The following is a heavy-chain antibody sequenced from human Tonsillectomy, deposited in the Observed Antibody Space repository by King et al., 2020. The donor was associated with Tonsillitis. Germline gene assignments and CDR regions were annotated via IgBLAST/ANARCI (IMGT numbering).Heavy chain of an antibody. CDR1: GYTFTSYG. D-gene: IGHD3-10*01. CDR2: ISAYIGNT. J-gene: IGHJ4*02. Sequence: QLVQSGAEVKKPGASVKVSCKASGYTFTSYGISWVRQAPGQRLEWMGWISAYIGNTNYAQKLQGRVTMTTDTSPRTAYMELRSLSSDDTAVYYCARAGSPWGPFDYWGRGTLVTVSS. CDR3: ARAGSPWGPFDY. V-gene: IGHV1-18*01.